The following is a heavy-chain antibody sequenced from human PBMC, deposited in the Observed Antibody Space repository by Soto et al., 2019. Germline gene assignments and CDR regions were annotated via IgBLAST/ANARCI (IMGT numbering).Heavy chain of an antibody. CDR3: AGDAVRGGKDDSGGVDY. CDR2: INPSGGST. CDR1: GYTFTSYY. J-gene: IGHJ4*02. V-gene: IGHV1-46*01. Sequence: QVQLVQSGAEVKKPGASVKVSCKASGYTFTSYYMHWVRQAPGQGLEWMGIINPSGGSTSYAQKFQGRVTMTRDTSTSTVYMELSSLRSEDTAVYYCAGDAVRGGKDDSGGVDYWGQGTLVTVSS. D-gene: IGHD3-10*01.